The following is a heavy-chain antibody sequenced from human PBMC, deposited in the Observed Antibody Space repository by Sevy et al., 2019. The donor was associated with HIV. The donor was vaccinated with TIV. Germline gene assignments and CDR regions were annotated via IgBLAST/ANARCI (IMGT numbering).Heavy chain of an antibody. CDR1: GYTFNTYR. Sequence: ASVKVSCKASGYTFNTYRISWVRQAPGQGLELMGWVSARNGDTNYAQKFQGRVTMIKDTSTSTAYMDLRSLRSDDTAIYYCARAYCSGGRCYSLAYWGQGTLVTVSS. D-gene: IGHD2-15*01. CDR2: VSARNGDT. V-gene: IGHV1-18*01. CDR3: ARAYCSGGRCYSLAY. J-gene: IGHJ4*02.